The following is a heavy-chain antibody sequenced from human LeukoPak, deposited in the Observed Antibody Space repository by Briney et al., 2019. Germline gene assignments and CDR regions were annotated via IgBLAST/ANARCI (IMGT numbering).Heavy chain of an antibody. V-gene: IGHV1-46*01. CDR3: ATLGRFPLNVNYYYYYGMDV. J-gene: IGHJ6*02. Sequence: ASVKVSCKASGYTFTTYYMHWVRQAPGQGLEWMGIMNPSDGSTSYAQKFQGRVTMTRDTSTSTVYMELSSLRSEDTAVYYCATLGRFPLNVNYYYYYGMDVWGQGTTVTVSS. CDR2: MNPSDGST. CDR1: GYTFTTYY.